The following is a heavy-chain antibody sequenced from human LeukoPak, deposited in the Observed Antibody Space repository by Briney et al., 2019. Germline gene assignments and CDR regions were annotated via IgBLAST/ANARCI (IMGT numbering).Heavy chain of an antibody. D-gene: IGHD6-13*01. V-gene: IGHV3-23*01. CDR3: AKSLYSTSAPFDY. J-gene: IGHJ4*02. Sequence: GGSYRLSCAASGLTFSSYGRNWVRQAPGKGLEWVSGIRGSRDSTYYADSGKGRFTISRDNSKNTLYLQMNSLRAEDTAVYYCAKSLYSTSAPFDYWGQGSL. CDR1: GLTFSSYG. CDR2: IRGSRDST.